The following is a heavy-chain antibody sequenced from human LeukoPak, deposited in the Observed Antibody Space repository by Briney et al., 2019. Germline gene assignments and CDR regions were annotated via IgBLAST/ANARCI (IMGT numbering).Heavy chain of an antibody. J-gene: IGHJ4*02. CDR1: GFIFGDYA. Sequence: GGSLRLSCTASGFIFGDYAMTWVRQAPGKGLECVGFIRSKPYGGTTEYAASVKGRFTISRDDSKSIAYLQMNNLKAEDTAVYFCTVILWYGEPYWGQGTLVTVSS. V-gene: IGHV3-49*04. CDR2: IRSKPYGGTT. D-gene: IGHD3-10*01. CDR3: TVILWYGEPY.